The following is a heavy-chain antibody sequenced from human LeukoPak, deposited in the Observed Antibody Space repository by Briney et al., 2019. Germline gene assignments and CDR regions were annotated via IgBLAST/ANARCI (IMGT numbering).Heavy chain of an antibody. CDR2: MNPNSGNT. J-gene: IGHJ5*02. V-gene: IGHV1-8*01. D-gene: IGHD2-2*01. CDR1: GYTFTSYD. Sequence: GASVTDSSKASGYTFTSYDIHWVRQAPGQGLEWMGWMNPNSGNTGYAQKVQGRVTVTRNTSISTAYMELSSLRYEDTAVYDCARAGYCSSTSCYSSFWFDPWGQGTLVTVSS. CDR3: ARAGYCSSTSCYSSFWFDP.